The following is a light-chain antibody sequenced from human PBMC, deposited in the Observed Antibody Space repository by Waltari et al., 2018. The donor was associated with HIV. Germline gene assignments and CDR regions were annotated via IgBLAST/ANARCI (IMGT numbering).Light chain of an antibody. CDR1: KLGDNY. CDR3: QAWDSSTAVL. J-gene: IGLJ2*01. CDR2: QGT. V-gene: IGLV3-1*01. Sequence: SYELTQPPSVSVSPGQTASITCSGDKLGDNYACWYQQKSGQSPVLVIYQGTQRPAGIPERFSGSNSGNTATLTISGTQAMDEADYYCQAWDSSTAVLFGGGTKLTVL.